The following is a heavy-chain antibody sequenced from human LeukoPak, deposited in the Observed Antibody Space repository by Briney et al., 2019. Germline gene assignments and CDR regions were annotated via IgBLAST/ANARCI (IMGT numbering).Heavy chain of an antibody. CDR3: ARDRAVGYELDY. J-gene: IGHJ4*02. CDR1: GFTFSSYA. V-gene: IGHV3-64*01. Sequence: PGGSLRLSCAASGFTFSSYAMHWVRQAPGKGLEYVSAISSNGGSTYYANSVKGRFTISRDNSKNTLYLQMGSLRAEDMAVYYCARDRAVGYELDYWGQGTLVTVSS. D-gene: IGHD5-12*01. CDR2: ISSNGGST.